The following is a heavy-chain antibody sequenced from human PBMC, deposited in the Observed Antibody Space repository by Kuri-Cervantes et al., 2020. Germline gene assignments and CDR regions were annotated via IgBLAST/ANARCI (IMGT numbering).Heavy chain of an antibody. V-gene: IGHV1-2*02. CDR3: ARVPYESSGYGMDV. J-gene: IGHJ6*02. CDR1: GYTFTGYY. Sequence: ASVKVSCKASGYTFTGYYMHWVRQAPGQGLEWMGWINPNSGGTNYAQKFQGRVTMTRDTSISTAYMELSRLRSDDTAVYYCARVPYESSGYGMDVWGQGTTVTVSS. D-gene: IGHD3-22*01. CDR2: INPNSGGT.